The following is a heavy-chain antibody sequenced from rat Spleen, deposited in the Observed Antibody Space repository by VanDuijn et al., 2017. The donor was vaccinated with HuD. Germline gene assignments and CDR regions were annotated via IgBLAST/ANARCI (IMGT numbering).Heavy chain of an antibody. D-gene: IGHD4-3*01. CDR2: ISYDGSST. V-gene: IGHV5-7*01. CDR1: EFTFSDYN. Sequence: EVQLVESGGGLVQPGRSLKLSCAASEFTFSDYNMAWVRQAPKKGLEWVATISYDGSSTYYRDSVKGRFTISRDNAKSTLYLQMDSLRSEDTATYYCTRSWGYDDVMDAWGQGASVTVSS. CDR3: TRSWGYDDVMDA. J-gene: IGHJ4*01.